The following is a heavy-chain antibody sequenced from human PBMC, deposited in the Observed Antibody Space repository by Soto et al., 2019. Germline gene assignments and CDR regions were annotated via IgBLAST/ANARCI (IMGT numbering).Heavy chain of an antibody. Sequence: SETLSLTCAVYGGSFSGYYWSWIRQPPGKGLEWIGEINHSGSTNYNPSLKSRVTISVDTSKNQFSLKLSSVTAADTAVYYCARGGNSYSSSSKGRENWFDPWGQGTLVTVSS. D-gene: IGHD6-6*01. CDR3: ARGGNSYSSSSKGRENWFDP. V-gene: IGHV4-34*01. CDR2: INHSGST. CDR1: GGSFSGYY. J-gene: IGHJ5*02.